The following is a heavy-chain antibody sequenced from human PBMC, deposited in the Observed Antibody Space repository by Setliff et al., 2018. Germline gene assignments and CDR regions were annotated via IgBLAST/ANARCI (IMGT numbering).Heavy chain of an antibody. CDR3: AKDRWGYADP. CDR1: GFTFSTSA. D-gene: IGHD2-2*01. Sequence: PGGSLILSCATSGFTFSTSAMHWLRQSPDNRLEWLAYIHYGGGHIQYADSVKGRFTVSRDNAMDTLFLQMNGLTTDDTAKYFCAKDRWGYADPWGQGTLVTVSS. V-gene: IGHV3-30*02. CDR2: IHYGGGHI. J-gene: IGHJ5*02.